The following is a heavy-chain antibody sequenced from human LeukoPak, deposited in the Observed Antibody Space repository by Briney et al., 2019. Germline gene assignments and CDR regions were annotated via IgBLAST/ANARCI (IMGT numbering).Heavy chain of an antibody. V-gene: IGHV3-23*01. Sequence: GGSLRLSCAASGFTFSSYSLSWVRQAPGKGLGWVSAISGSGRSTSYADSVKGRFTISRDNSKTTLYLQMNSLRAEDTAVYYCAKDLLSDYYYYYMDVWGKGTTVTVSS. J-gene: IGHJ6*03. D-gene: IGHD2-2*01. CDR1: GFTFSSYS. CDR3: AKDLLSDYYYYYMDV. CDR2: ISGSGRST.